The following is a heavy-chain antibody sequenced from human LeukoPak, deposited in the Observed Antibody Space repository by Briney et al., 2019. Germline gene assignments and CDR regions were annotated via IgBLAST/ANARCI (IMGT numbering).Heavy chain of an antibody. CDR3: ARGGYYGSGNDFRFDP. Sequence: SETLSLTCAVYGGSFSGYYWSWVRQPPGKGLEWIGYIYYSGSTNYKPSLKSRVTISVDTSKNQFSLKLSSVTAADTAVYYCARGGYYGSGNDFRFDPWGQGTLVTVSS. V-gene: IGHV4-59*01. D-gene: IGHD3-10*01. J-gene: IGHJ5*02. CDR1: GGSFSGYY. CDR2: IYYSGST.